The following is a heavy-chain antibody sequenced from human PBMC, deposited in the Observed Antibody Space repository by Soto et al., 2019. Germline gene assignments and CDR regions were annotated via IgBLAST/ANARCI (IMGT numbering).Heavy chain of an antibody. J-gene: IGHJ4*02. CDR2: AAYSGGT. V-gene: IGHV4-39*01. D-gene: IGHD2-15*01. CDR1: GGSIANNNYF. CDR3: AKVLVGATSLSDFDS. Sequence: SETLSLTCTVSGGSIANNNYFWGWIRQPPGKGLEWIGSAAYSGGTYKNPSLKSRLTISVDTSKNQFSLRLTSVTAADTAVYYCAKVLVGATSLSDFDSWGQGTLVTVSS.